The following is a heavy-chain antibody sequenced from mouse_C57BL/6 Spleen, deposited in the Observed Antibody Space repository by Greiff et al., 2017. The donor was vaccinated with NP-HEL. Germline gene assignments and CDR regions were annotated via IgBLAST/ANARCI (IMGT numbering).Heavy chain of an antibody. Sequence: QVQLQQPGAELVRPGSSVKLSCKASGYTFTSYWMHWVKQRPIQGLEWIGNIDPSDSETHYNQKFKDKATLTVDKSSSTAYMQLSSLTSEDSAVYYCARKRDHWYFDVWGTGTTVTVSS. CDR3: ARKRDHWYFDV. V-gene: IGHV1-52*01. J-gene: IGHJ1*03. CDR1: GYTFTSYW. CDR2: IDPSDSET.